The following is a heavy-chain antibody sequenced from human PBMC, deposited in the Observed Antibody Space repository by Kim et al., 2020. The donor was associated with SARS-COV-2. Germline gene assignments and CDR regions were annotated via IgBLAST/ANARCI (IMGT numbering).Heavy chain of an antibody. Sequence: ASVKVSCKASGYTFTSYAMHWVRQAPGQRLEWMGWINAGNGNTKYSQKFQGRVTITRDTSASTAYMELSSLRSEDTAVYYCARGRGDVIVGYSSGWYLLDPWGQGTLVTVSS. CDR1: GYTFTSYA. CDR3: ARGRGDVIVGYSSGWYLLDP. V-gene: IGHV1-3*01. CDR2: INAGNGNT. D-gene: IGHD6-19*01. J-gene: IGHJ5*02.